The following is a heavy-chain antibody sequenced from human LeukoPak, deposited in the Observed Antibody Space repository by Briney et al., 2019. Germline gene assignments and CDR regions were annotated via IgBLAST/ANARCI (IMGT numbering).Heavy chain of an antibody. D-gene: IGHD3-22*01. J-gene: IGHJ6*03. CDR2: IYYSGST. CDR1: GGSISSYY. CDR3: ARAARGYYYDIPYYYYYYMDV. V-gene: IGHV4-59*01. Sequence: SETLSLTCTVSGGSISSYYWSWIRQPPGKGLEWIGYIYYSGSTNYNPSLKSRVTISVDTSKNKFSLKLSSVTAADTAVYYCARAARGYYYDIPYYYYYYMDVWGKGTTVTISS.